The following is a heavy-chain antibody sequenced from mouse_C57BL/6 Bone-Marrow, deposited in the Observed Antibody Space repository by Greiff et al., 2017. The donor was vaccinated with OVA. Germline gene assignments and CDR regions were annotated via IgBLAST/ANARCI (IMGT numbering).Heavy chain of an antibody. CDR1: GYTFTSYW. CDR2: IDPSDSYI. D-gene: IGHD2-3*01. V-gene: IGHV1-69*01. CDR3: AKGDDGYYEGFDY. J-gene: IGHJ2*01. Sequence: QVQLQQPGAELVMPGASVKLSCKASGYTFTSYWMHWVKQRPGQGLEWIGEIDPSDSYINYNQKFKGKSKLTVDKSSSTAYMQLSSLTSEDSAVYYCAKGDDGYYEGFDYWGQGTTLTVSS.